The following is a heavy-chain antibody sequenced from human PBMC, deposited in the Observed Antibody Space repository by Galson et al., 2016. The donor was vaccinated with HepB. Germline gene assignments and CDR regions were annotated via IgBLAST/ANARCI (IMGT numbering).Heavy chain of an antibody. J-gene: IGHJ4*02. Sequence: SVKVSCKASGYNFSSFGIRWVRQAPGQGLEWMGWSSASNGKTNYNQKLQGRVTKTTDTSTRTAYMELRRLRSDDTAVYYCAGAGGDSSTYYSLFWGQGTLVTVSS. D-gene: IGHD6-13*01. CDR3: AGAGGDSSTYYSLF. CDR2: SSASNGKT. CDR1: GYNFSSFG. V-gene: IGHV1-18*01.